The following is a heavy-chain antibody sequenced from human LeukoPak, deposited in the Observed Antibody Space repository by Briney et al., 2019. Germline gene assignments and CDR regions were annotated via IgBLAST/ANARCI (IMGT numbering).Heavy chain of an antibody. Sequence: ASVKVSCKASGYTFTGYYMHWVRQAPGQGLEWMGWINPNSGGTSYAQKFQGRATMTRDTSTSTVYMELSSLRSEDTAVYYCARARDPHAFDIWGQGTMVTVSS. V-gene: IGHV1-2*02. CDR3: ARARDPHAFDI. CDR1: GYTFTGYY. CDR2: INPNSGGT. D-gene: IGHD3-10*01. J-gene: IGHJ3*02.